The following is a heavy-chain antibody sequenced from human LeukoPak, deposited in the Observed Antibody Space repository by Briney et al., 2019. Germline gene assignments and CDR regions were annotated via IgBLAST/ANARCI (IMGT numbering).Heavy chain of an antibody. J-gene: IGHJ6*03. CDR3: ARGAKYYYYYMDV. CDR1: GFTFSDYY. CDR2: ISSSGSTI. Sequence: PGGSLRLSCAASGFTFSDYYISWIRQAPGEGREWVSYISSSGSTIYYADSVKGRFTISRDNAKNSLYLQMNSLRAEDTAVYYCARGAKYYYYYMDVWGKGTTVTVSS. V-gene: IGHV3-11*01.